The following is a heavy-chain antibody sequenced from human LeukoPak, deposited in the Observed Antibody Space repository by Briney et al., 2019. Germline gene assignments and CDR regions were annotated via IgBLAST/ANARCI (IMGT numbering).Heavy chain of an antibody. V-gene: IGHV4-59*01. Sequence: SETLSLTCTVSGGSISNKYWSWIRQPPGKGLEWIGYIYYSGSTNYNPSLKSRVTISVDTSKNQFSLKLSSVTAADTAVYYCARVITVRGVIFDYWGQGTLVTVSS. D-gene: IGHD3-16*01. CDR2: IYYSGST. J-gene: IGHJ4*02. CDR3: ARVITVRGVIFDY. CDR1: GGSISNKY.